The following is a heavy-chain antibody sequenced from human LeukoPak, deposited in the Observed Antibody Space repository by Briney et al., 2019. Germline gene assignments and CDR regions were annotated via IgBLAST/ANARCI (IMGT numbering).Heavy chain of an antibody. CDR3: ASRSKGSGSPLPDY. Sequence: PGGSLRLSCAASGFTFSSYSMNWVRQAPGKGLEWVSAISGSGGSTYYADSVKGRFTISRDNSKNTLYLQMNSLRAEDTAVYYCASRSKGSGSPLPDYWGQGTLVTVFS. CDR1: GFTFSSYS. CDR2: ISGSGGST. D-gene: IGHD1-26*01. J-gene: IGHJ4*02. V-gene: IGHV3-23*01.